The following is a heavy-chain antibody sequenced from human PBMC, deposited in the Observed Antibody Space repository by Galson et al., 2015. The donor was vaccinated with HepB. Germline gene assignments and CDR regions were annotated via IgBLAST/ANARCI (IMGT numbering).Heavy chain of an antibody. CDR3: AGPYYCSSTSCLSSAGEYYYYYGMDV. CDR1: GGTFSSYT. J-gene: IGHJ6*02. Sequence: SVKVSCKASGGTFSSYTISWVRQAPGQGLEWMGRIIPILGIANYAQKFQGRVTITADKSTSTAYMELSSLRSEDTAVYYCAGPYYCSSTSCLSSAGEYYYYYGMDVWGQGTTVTVSS. CDR2: IIPILGIA. V-gene: IGHV1-69*02. D-gene: IGHD2-2*01.